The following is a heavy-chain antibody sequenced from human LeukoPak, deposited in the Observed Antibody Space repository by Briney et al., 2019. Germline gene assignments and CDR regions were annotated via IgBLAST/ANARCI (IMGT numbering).Heavy chain of an antibody. CDR3: ARGNPYYDFWSGYPGSNWFDP. V-gene: IGHV4-4*07. CDR2: IYTSGST. D-gene: IGHD3-3*01. CDR1: GGSISSYY. Sequence: SETLSLTCTVSGGSISSYYWSWIRQPAGKGLEWIGRIYTSGSTNYNPSLKSRVTMSVDTSKNQFSLKLSSVTAADTAVYYCARGNPYYDFWSGYPGSNWFDPWGQGTLVTVSS. J-gene: IGHJ5*02.